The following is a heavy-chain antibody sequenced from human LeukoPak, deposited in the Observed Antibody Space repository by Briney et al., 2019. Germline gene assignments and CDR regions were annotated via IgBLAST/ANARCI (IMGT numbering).Heavy chain of an antibody. CDR3: ARARIFGVNWFDP. V-gene: IGHV1-2*02. J-gene: IGHJ5*02. D-gene: IGHD3-3*01. CDR1: GGTFTGYY. CDR2: INPNSGGT. Sequence: ASVKVSCKASGGTFTGYYMHWVRQAPGQGLEWMGWINPNSGGTNYAQKFQGRVTMTRDTSICTAYMELSRLRSDDTAVYYCARARIFGVNWFDPWGQGTLVTVSS.